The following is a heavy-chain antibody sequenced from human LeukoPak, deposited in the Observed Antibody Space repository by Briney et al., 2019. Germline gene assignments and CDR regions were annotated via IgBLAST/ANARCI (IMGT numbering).Heavy chain of an antibody. CDR1: GFTFGDYA. V-gene: IGHV3-49*04. CDR3: TRDLDSSGWYWDY. CDR2: IRSKAYGGTT. Sequence: GGSLRLSCTASGFTFGDYAMSWVRQAPGKGLEWVGFIRSKAYGGTTEYAASVKGRFTISRDDSKSIACLQMNSLKTEDTAVYYCTRDLDSSGWYWDYWGQGTLVTVSS. D-gene: IGHD6-19*01. J-gene: IGHJ4*02.